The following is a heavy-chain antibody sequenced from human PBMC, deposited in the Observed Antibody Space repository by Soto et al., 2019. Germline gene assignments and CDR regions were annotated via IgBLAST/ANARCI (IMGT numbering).Heavy chain of an antibody. J-gene: IGHJ3*02. V-gene: IGHV5-51*01. CDR2: IYPGDSDT. CDR3: ARLGLGYSSGWCAFDI. CDR1: GYSFTSYW. D-gene: IGHD6-19*01. Sequence: RGESLKISCKGSGYSFTSYWIGWVRQMPGKGLEWMGIIYPGDSDTRYSPSFQGQVTISADKSISTAYLQWSSLKASDTAMYYCARLGLGYSSGWCAFDIWGQGTMVTVS.